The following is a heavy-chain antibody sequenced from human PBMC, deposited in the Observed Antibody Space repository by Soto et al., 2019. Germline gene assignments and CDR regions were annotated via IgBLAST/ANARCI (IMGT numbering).Heavy chain of an antibody. J-gene: IGHJ6*02. V-gene: IGHV4-59*01. CDR2: IYYSGST. CDR3: ASGGRRYSSGWDYYYYGMDV. D-gene: IGHD6-19*01. Sequence: PSETLSLTCTVSGGSISSYYWSWIRQPPGKGLEWIGYIYYSGSTNYNPSLKSRVTISVDTSKNQFSLKLSSVTAADTAVYYCASGGRRYSSGWDYYYYGMDVRGQGTTVTVSS. CDR1: GGSISSYY.